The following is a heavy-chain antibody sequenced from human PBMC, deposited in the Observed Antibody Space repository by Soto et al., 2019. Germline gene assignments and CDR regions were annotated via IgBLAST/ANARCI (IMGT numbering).Heavy chain of an antibody. CDR1: GYTYTEYP. Sequence: QVQLVQSGAEVKKPGASVKVSCKTSGYTYTEYPIHWVRQAPGQGPEWMGWINVGNGNAKYSEKFQGRVTMTRDTSASTVYIELSSLGSEDTAVYYCTSSSDRGYWGQGTLVTVSS. CDR3: TSSSDRGY. V-gene: IGHV1-3*01. D-gene: IGHD1-7*01. J-gene: IGHJ4*02. CDR2: INVGNGNA.